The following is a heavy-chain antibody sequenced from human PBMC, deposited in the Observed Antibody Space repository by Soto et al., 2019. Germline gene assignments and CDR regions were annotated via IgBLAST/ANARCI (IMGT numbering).Heavy chain of an antibody. CDR2: IIPVFAKA. Sequence: QVQLMQSGAGVKKSGSSVKVSCKASGGTFSTFAVTWVRQAPGQGLEWMGGIIPVFAKATYARKFQGRLTITADRSTTTAFMELSGLSSEDTAVYYCAREPSKGDNWKYVGWFDPWGQGTLVTVSS. J-gene: IGHJ5*02. CDR3: AREPSKGDNWKYVGWFDP. D-gene: IGHD1-7*01. V-gene: IGHV1-69*06. CDR1: GGTFSTFA.